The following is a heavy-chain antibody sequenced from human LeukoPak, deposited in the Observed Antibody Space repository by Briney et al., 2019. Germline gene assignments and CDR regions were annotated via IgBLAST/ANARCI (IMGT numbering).Heavy chain of an antibody. CDR1: GGSISSYY. CDR2: IYYSGST. Sequence: SETLSLTCTVSGGSISSYYWSWIRQPPGKGLEWIGYIYYSGSTYYNPSLKSRVTISVDTSKNQFSLKLSSVTAADTAVYYCAGSYYYGSTDLAPFDYWGQGTLVTVSS. CDR3: AGSYYYGSTDLAPFDY. V-gene: IGHV4-59*06. D-gene: IGHD3-10*01. J-gene: IGHJ4*02.